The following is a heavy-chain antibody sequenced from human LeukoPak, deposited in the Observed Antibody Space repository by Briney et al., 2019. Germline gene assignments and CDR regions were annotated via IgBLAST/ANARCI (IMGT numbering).Heavy chain of an antibody. CDR2: MNPNSGNT. J-gene: IGHJ3*02. CDR1: GGTFSSYA. V-gene: IGHV1-8*02. D-gene: IGHD3-22*01. CDR3: ARVPTRYSRVVITASDAFDI. Sequence: ASVKVSCKASGGTFSSYAINWVRQATGQGLEWMGWMNPNSGNTGYAQKFQGRVTMTRNTSISTAYMELSSLRSEDTAVYYCARVPTRYSRVVITASDAFDIWGQGTMVTVSS.